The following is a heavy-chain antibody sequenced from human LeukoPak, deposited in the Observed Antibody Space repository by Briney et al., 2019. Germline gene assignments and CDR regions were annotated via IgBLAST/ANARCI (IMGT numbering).Heavy chain of an antibody. CDR2: ISSSSSYI. J-gene: IGHJ4*02. V-gene: IGHV3-21*01. D-gene: IGHD2-2*01. Sequence: PGRSLRLSCAASGFTFSDYDMHWVRQAPGKGLEWVSSISSSSSYIYYADSVKGRFTISRDNAKNSLYLQMNSLRAEDTAVYYCARGPDCSSTSCYEDYWGQGTLVTVSS. CDR3: ARGPDCSSTSCYEDY. CDR1: GFTFSDYD.